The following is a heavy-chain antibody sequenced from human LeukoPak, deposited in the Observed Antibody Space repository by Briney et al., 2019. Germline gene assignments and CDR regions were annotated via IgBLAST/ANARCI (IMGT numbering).Heavy chain of an antibody. D-gene: IGHD2-2*01. Sequence: PGGSLRRSCAASGFTVSSNYMSWVRQAPGKGLEWVSVIYSGGSTYYADSVKGRFTISRDNSKNTLYLQMNSLRAEDTAVYYCARGNDVVVPAAWGQGTLITVSS. CDR1: GFTVSSNY. CDR3: ARGNDVVVPAA. CDR2: IYSGGST. J-gene: IGHJ4*02. V-gene: IGHV3-53*01.